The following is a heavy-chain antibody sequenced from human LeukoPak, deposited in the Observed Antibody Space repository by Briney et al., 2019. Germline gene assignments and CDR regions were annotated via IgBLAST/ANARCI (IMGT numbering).Heavy chain of an antibody. V-gene: IGHV4-39*01. J-gene: IGHJ4*02. Sequence: SETLSLTCTVSGDSINNPGYYWGWIRRPRGKRLEWIGTIYYDGDTYYNASLKSRVTISVDTSNNQFSLRLSSVTAADTAVYYCARSRSYYFDHWGQGTLVTVCS. CDR2: IYYDGDT. CDR3: ARSRSYYFDH. CDR1: GDSINNPGYY. D-gene: IGHD6-19*01.